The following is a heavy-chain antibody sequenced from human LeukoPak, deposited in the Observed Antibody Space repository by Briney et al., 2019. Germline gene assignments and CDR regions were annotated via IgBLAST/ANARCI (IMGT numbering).Heavy chain of an antibody. Sequence: ASVKVSCKASGYTFTSYGISWVRQAPGQGLEWMGIINPSGGSTSYAQKFQGRVTMTRDTSTSTVYMELSSLRSEDTAVYYCARDLGVDTAMVTDDYWGQGTLVTVSS. CDR1: GYTFTSYG. CDR2: INPSGGST. CDR3: ARDLGVDTAMVTDDY. J-gene: IGHJ4*02. V-gene: IGHV1-46*01. D-gene: IGHD5-18*01.